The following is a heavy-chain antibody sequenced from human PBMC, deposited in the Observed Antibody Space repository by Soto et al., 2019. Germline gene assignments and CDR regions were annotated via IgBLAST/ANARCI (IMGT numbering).Heavy chain of an antibody. CDR1: GAALSSGGYF. D-gene: IGHD3-10*01. CDR2: IYYSGGT. CDR3: ARAGSYYNKNAFDI. V-gene: IGHV4-61*08. Sequence: SETLSLTCTVSGAALSSGGYFYTWVRQPPGKGLEWLGYIYYSGGTNYNPSLRSRVTISLDKSKSQFSLKLSSVTAADTAVYYCARAGSYYNKNAFDIWGQGTMVTVSS. J-gene: IGHJ3*02.